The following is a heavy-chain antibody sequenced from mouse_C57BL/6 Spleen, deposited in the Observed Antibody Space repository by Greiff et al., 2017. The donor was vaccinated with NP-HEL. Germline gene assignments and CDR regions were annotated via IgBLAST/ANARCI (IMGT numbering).Heavy chain of an antibody. CDR2: IDPANGNT. V-gene: IGHV14-3*01. CDR3: ARSGSHGAMDY. Sequence: VQLQQSVAELVRPGASVKLSCTASGFNFKNTYMHWVKQRPEQGLEWIGRIDPANGNTKYAPKFQGKATITADTSSNTAYLQLSSRTSEDTAIDYCARSGSHGAMDYWGQGTTVTVSS. CDR1: GFNFKNTY. J-gene: IGHJ4*01. D-gene: IGHD2-2*01.